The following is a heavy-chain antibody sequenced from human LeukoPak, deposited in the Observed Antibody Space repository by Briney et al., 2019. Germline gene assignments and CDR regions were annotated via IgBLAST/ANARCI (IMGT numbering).Heavy chain of an antibody. CDR3: ARFAGSYRGDYFDY. Sequence: GRSLRLSYAASGFTFSDYYMSWIRQAPGKGLEWVSYISSSGSTIYYADSVKGRFTISRDNAKNSLYLQMNSLRAEDTAVYYCARFAGSYRGDYFDYWGQGTLVTVSS. V-gene: IGHV3-11*01. D-gene: IGHD3-10*01. CDR2: ISSSGSTI. CDR1: GFTFSDYY. J-gene: IGHJ4*02.